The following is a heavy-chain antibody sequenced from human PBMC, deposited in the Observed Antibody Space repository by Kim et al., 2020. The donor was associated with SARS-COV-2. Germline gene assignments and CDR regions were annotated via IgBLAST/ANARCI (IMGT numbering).Heavy chain of an antibody. J-gene: IGHJ4*02. CDR2: INGGNGYT. Sequence: ASVKVSCKASGYTFYTYAMHWVRQAPGQRLEWMGWINGGNGYTEYSQKFQGRLTITRDTSAQTAYMELRSLRSEDTALYYCARDHRNNSGYYSFAYWGRGTLVTVSS. D-gene: IGHD3-22*01. V-gene: IGHV1-3*01. CDR1: GYTFYTYA. CDR3: ARDHRNNSGYYSFAY.